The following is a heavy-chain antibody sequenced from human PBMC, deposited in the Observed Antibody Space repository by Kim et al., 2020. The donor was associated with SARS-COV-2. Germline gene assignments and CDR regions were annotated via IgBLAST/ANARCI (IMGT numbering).Heavy chain of an antibody. CDR3: ARDMGGGSWPYYYYYYGMDV. D-gene: IGHD6-13*01. Sequence: GGSLRLSCAASGFTFSSYSMNWVRQAPGKGLEWVSSISSSSSYIYYADSVKGRFTISRDNAKNSLYLQMNSLRAEDTAVYYCARDMGGGSWPYYYYYYGMDVWGQGTTVTVSS. V-gene: IGHV3-21*01. CDR1: GFTFSSYS. J-gene: IGHJ6*02. CDR2: ISSSSSYI.